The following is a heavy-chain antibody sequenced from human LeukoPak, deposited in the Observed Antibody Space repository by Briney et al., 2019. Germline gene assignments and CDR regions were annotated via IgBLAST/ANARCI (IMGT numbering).Heavy chain of an antibody. J-gene: IGHJ4*02. Sequence: GGSLRLSCAASGFTFNNAWMSWVRQAPGKGLEWVNRIKSETDGGTTDYAAPVKGRFTISRDDSKNTLYLQMNSLKTEDTAVYYCTTDLISVAGNFDYWGQGTLVTVSS. CDR1: GFTFNNAW. D-gene: IGHD6-19*01. CDR3: TTDLISVAGNFDY. CDR2: IKSETDGGTT. V-gene: IGHV3-15*01.